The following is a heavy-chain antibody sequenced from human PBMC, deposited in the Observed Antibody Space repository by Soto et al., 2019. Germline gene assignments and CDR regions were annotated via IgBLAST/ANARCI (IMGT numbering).Heavy chain of an antibody. Sequence: QVQLVQSGAEVKKPGSSVKVSCKASGGTLSNYALSWVRQAPGQGLAWVGGIITIFGTSNYAQNFQGRLTVTADESTSTAYMELSSRRSGDTAVYYCARGVRTGFYGMDVWGQGTTVTVSS. CDR2: IITIFGTS. CDR1: GGTLSNYA. D-gene: IGHD3-10*01. J-gene: IGHJ6*02. V-gene: IGHV1-69*01. CDR3: ARGVRTGFYGMDV.